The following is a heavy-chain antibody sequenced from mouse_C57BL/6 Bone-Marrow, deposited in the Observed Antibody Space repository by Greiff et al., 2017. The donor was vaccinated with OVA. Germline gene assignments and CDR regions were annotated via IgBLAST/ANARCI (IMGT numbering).Heavy chain of an antibody. Sequence: VKLQESGAELARPGASVKLSCKASGYTFTSYGISWVKQRTGQGLEWIGEIYPRSGNTYYNEKFKGKATLTADKSSSTAYMQLSSLTSEDSAVYFCARWGVVAGDYWGQGTTLTVSS. D-gene: IGHD1-1*01. CDR3: ARWGVVAGDY. J-gene: IGHJ2*01. V-gene: IGHV1-81*01. CDR2: IYPRSGNT. CDR1: GYTFTSYG.